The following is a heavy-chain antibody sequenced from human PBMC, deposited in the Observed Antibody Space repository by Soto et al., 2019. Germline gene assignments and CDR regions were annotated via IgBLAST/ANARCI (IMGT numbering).Heavy chain of an antibody. D-gene: IGHD3-22*01. V-gene: IGHV3-23*01. J-gene: IGHJ4*02. Sequence: GGSLRLSCAASGFTFSSFAMSWVRQGPGEGLEWVSRISGSDGSTYYADSVKDRFTISRDNSKNTLYLQMNSLRAEDTAIYYCTKGGHPSSSSYSPFDYWGQXTQVTVSS. CDR2: ISGSDGST. CDR1: GFTFSSFA. CDR3: TKGGHPSSSSYSPFDY.